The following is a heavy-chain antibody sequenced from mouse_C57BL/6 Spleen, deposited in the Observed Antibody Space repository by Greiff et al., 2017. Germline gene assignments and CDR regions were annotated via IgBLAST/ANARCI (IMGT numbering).Heavy chain of an antibody. J-gene: IGHJ4*01. D-gene: IGHD2-1*01. CDR1: GFSLTSYG. Sequence: VKLQESGPGLVQPSQSLSITCTVSGFSLTSYGVHWVRQSPGKGLEWLGVIWSGGSTDYNAAFMSRLSITKDNSKSQVFFKMNSLQADDTAIYYCAENDGNFAAMGYWGQGTSVTVSS. CDR2: IWSGGST. CDR3: AENDGNFAAMGY. V-gene: IGHV2-5*01.